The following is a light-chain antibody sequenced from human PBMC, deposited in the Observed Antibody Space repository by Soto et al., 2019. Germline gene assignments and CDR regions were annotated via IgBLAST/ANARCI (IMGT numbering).Light chain of an antibody. CDR3: AAWDVSLVV. J-gene: IGLJ2*01. CDR2: SDN. CDR1: SSNIGTNT. V-gene: IGLV1-44*01. Sequence: QSVLTQPPSASGTPGQRVTISCSGSSSNIGTNTVIWYQQLPGAAPKLLIYSDNQRPSGVPDRFSGSKSGTSASLVISGLQSEDVADYYCAAWDVSLVVFGGGTKLTVL.